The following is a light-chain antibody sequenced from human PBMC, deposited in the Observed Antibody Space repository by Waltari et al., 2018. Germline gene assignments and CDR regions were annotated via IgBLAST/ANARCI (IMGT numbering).Light chain of an antibody. Sequence: EIVLTQSPGTLSLSPGETATLSCRAIQSVSGSYLAWNQPKPGQAPRLLIYGASSRATGIPDRFSGSGSGTDFTLTISRLEPEDFGVYYCQYYGASRGPITFGQGTRLEIK. J-gene: IGKJ5*01. CDR3: QYYGASRGPIT. CDR1: QSVSGSY. V-gene: IGKV3-20*01. CDR2: GAS.